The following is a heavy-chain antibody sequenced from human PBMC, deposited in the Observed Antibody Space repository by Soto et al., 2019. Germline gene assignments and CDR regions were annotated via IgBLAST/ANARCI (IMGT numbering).Heavy chain of an antibody. D-gene: IGHD6-6*01. CDR2: IIPIFGTA. V-gene: IGHV1-69*01. J-gene: IGHJ6*02. CDR1: GGTFSSYA. CDR3: ARRVYSSSTHPPYYYYGMDV. Sequence: QVQLVQSGAEVKKPGSSVKVSCKASGGTFSSYAISWVRQAPGQGLEWMGGIIPIFGTANYAQKFQGRVTITADESTSTGYMELSSLRSEDTAVYYCARRVYSSSTHPPYYYYGMDVWGQGTTVTVSS.